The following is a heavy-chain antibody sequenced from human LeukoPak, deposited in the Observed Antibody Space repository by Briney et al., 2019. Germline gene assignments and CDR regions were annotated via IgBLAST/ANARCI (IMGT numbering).Heavy chain of an antibody. CDR2: ISYDGSNK. Sequence: GRSLRLSCAASGFTFSSYGMHWVRQAPGKGLEWVAVISYDGSNKYYADSVKGRFTISRDNSKNTLYLQMNSLRAEDTAVYYCAKEFQGIAVAGDFDYWGQGTLVTDSS. D-gene: IGHD6-19*01. J-gene: IGHJ4*02. CDR1: GFTFSSYG. V-gene: IGHV3-30*18. CDR3: AKEFQGIAVAGDFDY.